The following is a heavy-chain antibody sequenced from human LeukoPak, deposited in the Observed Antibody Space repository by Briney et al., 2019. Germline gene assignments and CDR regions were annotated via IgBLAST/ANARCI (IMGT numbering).Heavy chain of an antibody. CDR1: GFTFDDYA. Sequence: QAGGSLRLSCAASGFTFDDYAMHWVRQAPGKGLEWVSGLSWNSGSIGYADSVKGRFTISRDNAKNSLYLQMNSLRAEDTAWYYCAKDMGSASTGGFDPWGRGTLVTVSS. CDR3: AKDMGSASTGGFDP. CDR2: LSWNSGSI. J-gene: IGHJ5*02. V-gene: IGHV3-9*01. D-gene: IGHD2-15*01.